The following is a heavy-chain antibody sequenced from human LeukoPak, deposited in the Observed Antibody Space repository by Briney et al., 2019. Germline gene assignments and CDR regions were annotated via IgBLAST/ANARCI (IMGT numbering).Heavy chain of an antibody. D-gene: IGHD3-22*01. CDR1: GFTFSSYD. Sequence: GGSLRLSCAASGFTFSSYDMHWVRQPTGRGLEWVSAIGTAGDPYYPGSVKGRFTISRENAENSFYLQMNSLRAEDTAVYYCARDIAYDRCGYYSPHFDSWGQGTLVTVSS. J-gene: IGHJ4*02. CDR2: IGTAGDP. CDR3: ARDIAYDRCGYYSPHFDS. V-gene: IGHV3-13*05.